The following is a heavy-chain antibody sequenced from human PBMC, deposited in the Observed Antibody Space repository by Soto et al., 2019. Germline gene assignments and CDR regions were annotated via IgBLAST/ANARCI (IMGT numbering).Heavy chain of an antibody. D-gene: IGHD3-3*01. CDR2: VYYSGRT. CDR3: ARRGSREWGAPVTAYDI. J-gene: IGHJ3*02. Sequence: QQQLQGSGPGLLKPSETLSLTCTVSGASISSTIYYWDWIRQSPGKGLEWIGSVYYSGRTYYNPSLNSRVTISVDTSKNQFSLNLNSVIAADTAVYYCARRGSREWGAPVTAYDIWGQGTMVTVSS. CDR1: GASISSTIYY. V-gene: IGHV4-39*01.